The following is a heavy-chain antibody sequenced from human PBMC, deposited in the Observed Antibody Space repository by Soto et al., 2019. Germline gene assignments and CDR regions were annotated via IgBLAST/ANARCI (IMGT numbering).Heavy chain of an antibody. CDR3: ARSFGWYAIDQ. CDR2: IHHSGSP. CDR1: SASIISEQR. Sequence: QMQLQESGPGLVKPSETLSLTCAVSSASIISEQRWSWVRQPPGKGLEWIGEIHHSGSPNNNPSLRSRVTMSVDKSKNQFPLNLNAVTAADTVVYYCARSFGWYAIDQWGQGTLVIVSS. D-gene: IGHD6-19*01. V-gene: IGHV4-4*02. J-gene: IGHJ4*02.